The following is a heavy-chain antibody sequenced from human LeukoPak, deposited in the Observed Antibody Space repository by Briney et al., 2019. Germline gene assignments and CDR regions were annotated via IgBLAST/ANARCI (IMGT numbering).Heavy chain of an antibody. V-gene: IGHV3-21*01. J-gene: IGHJ4*02. CDR1: GFTLSSHS. CDR3: ARAAGYSSGWYLG. CDR2: ISSRSSYI. Sequence: PGGSLRLSCAASGFTLSSHSMNRVRQAPGKGLEWVSSISSRSSYIYYADSVEGRFTISRDNAKNSLYLQMNSLRAEDTAVYYCARAAGYSSGWYLGCGQGSLVTVSS. D-gene: IGHD6-19*01.